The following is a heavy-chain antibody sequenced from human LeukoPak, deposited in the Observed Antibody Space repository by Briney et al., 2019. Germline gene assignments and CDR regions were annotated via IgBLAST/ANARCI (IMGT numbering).Heavy chain of an antibody. Sequence: ASVKVSCKASGYTFTGYYMHWVRQAPGQGLGWMGWINPNSGGTNYAQKFQGRVTMTRDTSINTAYMELSRLRSDDTAAYYCAPTDDYGDYALNYWGQGTLVTVSS. CDR1: GYTFTGYY. CDR3: APTDDYGDYALNY. V-gene: IGHV1-2*02. J-gene: IGHJ4*02. CDR2: INPNSGGT. D-gene: IGHD4-17*01.